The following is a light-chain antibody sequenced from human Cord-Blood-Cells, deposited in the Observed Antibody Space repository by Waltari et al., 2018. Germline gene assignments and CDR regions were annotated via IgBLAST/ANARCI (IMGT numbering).Light chain of an antibody. CDR2: GKN. CDR3: NSRDSSGNPLYV. CDR1: SLRSYY. J-gene: IGLJ1*01. Sequence: SSELTQDPAVSVALGQTVRITCQGASLRSYYASWYQQTPGQPPVLVIYGKNNRPSGIPDRFSGSSSGNTASLTITGAQAEDEADYYCNSRDSSGNPLYVFGTGTKVTVL. V-gene: IGLV3-19*01.